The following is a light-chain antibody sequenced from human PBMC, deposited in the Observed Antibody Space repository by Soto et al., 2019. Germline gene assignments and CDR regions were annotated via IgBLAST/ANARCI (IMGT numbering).Light chain of an antibody. CDR1: SSNIGGYT. CDR2: NNN. V-gene: IGLV1-44*01. Sequence: QSVLTQPPSASGTPGQRVTISCSGSSSNIGGYTVNWYQQLPGSAPKLLIYNNNQRPSGVPDRFSGSKSGTSASLAISGLQSEDEADYYCAAWDDSLNGVVFGGGTKLTVL. J-gene: IGLJ2*01. CDR3: AAWDDSLNGVV.